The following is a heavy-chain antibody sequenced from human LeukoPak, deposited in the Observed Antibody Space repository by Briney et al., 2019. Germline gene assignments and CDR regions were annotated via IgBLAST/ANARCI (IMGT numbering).Heavy chain of an antibody. J-gene: IGHJ4*02. CDR3: ARPGEWGNYFDY. D-gene: IGHD3-16*01. Sequence: KRGESLKISCKGSGYIFTKYWIGWVRQLPGKGLEWMGIIYPDDSDTRYSPSFQGQVTISADKSINTAYLQWSSLKASDTAMYYCARPGEWGNYFDYWGQGTLVTVSS. CDR1: GYIFTKYW. CDR2: IYPDDSDT. V-gene: IGHV5-51*01.